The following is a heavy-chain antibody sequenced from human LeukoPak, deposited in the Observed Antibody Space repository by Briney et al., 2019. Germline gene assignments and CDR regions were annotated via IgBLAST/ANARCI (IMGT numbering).Heavy chain of an antibody. CDR1: GFTFSSYS. CDR3: ARLSVG. J-gene: IGHJ4*02. V-gene: IGHV3-48*01. D-gene: IGHD3-16*02. Sequence: GGSLRLSCAASGFTFSSYSMYWVRQAPGKGLEWVSYISSSSSTIYYADSVKGRFTISRDNAKNSLYLQMNSLRAEDTAVYYCARLSVGWGQGTLVTVSS. CDR2: ISSSSSTI.